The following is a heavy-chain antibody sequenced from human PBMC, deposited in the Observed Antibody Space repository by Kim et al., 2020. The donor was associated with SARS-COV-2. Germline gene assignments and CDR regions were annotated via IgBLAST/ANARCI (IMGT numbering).Heavy chain of an antibody. CDR1: GYTFTNYG. J-gene: IGHJ4*02. CDR2: IGTNNVNT. CDR3: ARRRPLDY. V-gene: IGHV1-18*01. Sequence: ASVKVSCKASGYTFTNYGVTWVRQAPGQGPEWMGWIGTNNVNTNYAQKFQGRVTMTTDTSTTTVYMELRSLKSDDTAVYYCARRRPLDYWGQGTLFTVSS.